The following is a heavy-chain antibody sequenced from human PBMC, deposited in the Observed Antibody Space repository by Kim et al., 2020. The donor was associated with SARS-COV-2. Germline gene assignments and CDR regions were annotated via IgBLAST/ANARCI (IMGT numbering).Heavy chain of an antibody. CDR1: GGSVSSGSYY. D-gene: IGHD3-10*01. J-gene: IGHJ4*02. Sequence: SETLSLTCTVSGGSVSSGSYYWSWIRQPPGKGLEWIGYIYYSGSTNYNPSLKSRVTISVDTSKNQFSLKLSSVTAADTAVYYCARGEGSTILLFGEFLSFDYWGQGTLVTVSS. CDR3: ARGEGSTILLFGEFLSFDY. V-gene: IGHV4-61*01. CDR2: IYYSGST.